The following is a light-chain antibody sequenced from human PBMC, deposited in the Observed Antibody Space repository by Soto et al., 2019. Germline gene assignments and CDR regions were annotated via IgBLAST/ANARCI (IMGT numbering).Light chain of an antibody. V-gene: IGKV3-20*01. CDR1: QSVSRY. CDR3: QQYGSSPGT. CDR2: GAS. J-gene: IGKJ1*01. Sequence: EIVMTQSPATLSLSPGERATLSCGASQSVSRYLAWYQQKPGQAPRLLIYGASSRATGIPDRFSGSGSGTDFTLTISRLEPEDFAVYYCQQYGSSPGTFGQGTKVDIK.